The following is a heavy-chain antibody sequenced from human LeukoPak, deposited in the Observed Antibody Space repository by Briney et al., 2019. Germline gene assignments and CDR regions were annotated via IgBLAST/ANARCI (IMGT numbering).Heavy chain of an antibody. V-gene: IGHV4-59*08. D-gene: IGHD6-13*01. Sequence: SETLSLTCTVSGGSISSYYWSWIRQPPGKGLEWIGYIYYSGSTNYNPSLKSRVTISVDTSKSQFSLKLSSVTAADTAVYYCARLRSSSWYLGAFDIWGQGTMVTVSS. CDR3: ARLRSSSWYLGAFDI. J-gene: IGHJ3*02. CDR1: GGSISSYY. CDR2: IYYSGST.